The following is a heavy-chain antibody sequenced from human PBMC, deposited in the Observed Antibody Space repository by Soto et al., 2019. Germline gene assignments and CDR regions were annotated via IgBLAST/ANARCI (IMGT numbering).Heavy chain of an antibody. J-gene: IGHJ2*01. V-gene: IGHV4-34*01. CDR1: GGSFSDYY. CDR3: AREVPSRYFDL. D-gene: IGHD3-10*01. CDR2: INHSGST. Sequence: QVRLQQWGAGLLKPSETLPLTCAVYGGSFSDYYWSWVRQPPGKGLEWMGEINHSGSTNHNPSLKRXXTXSXXTPKNLFSLNLNSVTAADTAVYYCAREVPSRYFDLWGRGTPVTVSS.